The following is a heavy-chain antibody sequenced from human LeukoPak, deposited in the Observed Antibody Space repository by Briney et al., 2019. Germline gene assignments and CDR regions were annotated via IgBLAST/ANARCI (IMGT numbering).Heavy chain of an antibody. Sequence: PGRSLRLSCTASGFTFDDYAMHWVRQVPGKGLEWVSGISWNSGRTDYADSVKGRFTISRDNAKNSLYLQMNSVRVEDMALYYCAPHMGYSSSGACDIWAQGTVVSVSS. D-gene: IGHD6-19*01. V-gene: IGHV3-9*03. CDR2: ISWNSGRT. CDR3: APHMGYSSSGACDI. CDR1: GFTFDDYA. J-gene: IGHJ3*02.